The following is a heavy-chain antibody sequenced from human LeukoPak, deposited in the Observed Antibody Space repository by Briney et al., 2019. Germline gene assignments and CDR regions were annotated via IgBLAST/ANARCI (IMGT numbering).Heavy chain of an antibody. CDR2: ISSSSSYI. Sequence: GGSLRLSCAASGFTFSSYWMSWVRQAPGKGLEWVSSISSSSSYIKYADSVKGRFTISRDNAKNSLYLQMNSLRAEDTAVYYCAKKMEGSGSYYKNYMDVWGKGTTVTISS. CDR3: AKKMEGSGSYYKNYMDV. J-gene: IGHJ6*03. D-gene: IGHD3-10*01. V-gene: IGHV3-21*04. CDR1: GFTFSSYW.